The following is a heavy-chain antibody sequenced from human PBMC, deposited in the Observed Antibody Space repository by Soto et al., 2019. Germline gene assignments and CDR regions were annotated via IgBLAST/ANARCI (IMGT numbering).Heavy chain of an antibody. J-gene: IGHJ4*02. CDR2: STYVGGTP. CDR1: GFNLKDYG. V-gene: IGHV3-64D*06. D-gene: IGHD1-26*01. Sequence: EVDLVESGGGLVQPGGSLRLSCSASGFNLKDYGMHWVRQAPGKGLEQVAASTYVGGTPYYAQSVKGRFTVSRDNSKNTLYLQMGSLRPEATGTYFCVKDYSHGRFPDYWGQGTLVTVSS. CDR3: VKDYSHGRFPDY.